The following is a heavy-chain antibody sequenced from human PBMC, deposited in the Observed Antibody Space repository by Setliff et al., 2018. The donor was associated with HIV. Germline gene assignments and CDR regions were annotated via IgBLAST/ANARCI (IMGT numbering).Heavy chain of an antibody. Sequence: PSETLSLTCTVSGGSISSGSYYWSWIRQPAGKGLEWIGRIYTSGSTNYNPSLKSRVTISVDTSKNQFSLKLSSVTAADTAVYYCARYCSSTTCYPRNFDYWGQGTLVTV. CDR1: GGSISSGSYY. CDR2: IYTSGST. J-gene: IGHJ4*02. D-gene: IGHD2-2*01. CDR3: ARYCSSTTCYPRNFDY. V-gene: IGHV4-61*02.